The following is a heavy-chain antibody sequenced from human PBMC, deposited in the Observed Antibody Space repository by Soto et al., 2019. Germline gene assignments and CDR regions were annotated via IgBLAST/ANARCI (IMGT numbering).Heavy chain of an antibody. CDR3: AREVRITIFGVVIPSMDV. CDR1: GGTFSSYA. CDR2: IIPIFGTA. J-gene: IGHJ6*02. D-gene: IGHD3-3*01. V-gene: IGHV1-69*01. Sequence: QVQLVQSGAEVKKPGSSVKVSCKASGGTFSSYAISWVRQAPGQGLEWMGGIIPIFGTANYAQKFQGRVTITADESTSTAYMELSSLRSEDTAVYYCAREVRITIFGVVIPSMDVWGQGTTVTVSS.